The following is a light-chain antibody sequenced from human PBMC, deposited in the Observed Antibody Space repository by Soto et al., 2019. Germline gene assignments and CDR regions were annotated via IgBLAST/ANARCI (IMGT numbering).Light chain of an antibody. CDR2: GAS. V-gene: IGKV3-20*01. J-gene: IGKJ1*01. Sequence: EIVLTQSPGTLSLSPGERATLSCRASQSVSSSYLAWYQQKPGQAPRLLIYGASSRATGIPDRFSGSGSGTDFTLTISRLEPEDFAVHYCQQYGSSPLWTVGQGTKVEIK. CDR3: QQYGSSPLWT. CDR1: QSVSSSY.